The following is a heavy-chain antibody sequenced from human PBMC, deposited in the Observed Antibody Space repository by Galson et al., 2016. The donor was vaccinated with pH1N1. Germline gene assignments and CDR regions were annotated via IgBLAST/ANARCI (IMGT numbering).Heavy chain of an antibody. CDR3: ARDTSGHATRPYGAFDI. CDR2: ISSSGSAL. J-gene: IGHJ3*02. Sequence: SLRLSCAASDFTFSSYEMSWVRQAPGKGLEWVAFISSSGSALYYADSVEGRFTISRENARNSLYLQMNSLRAEDTAVYYCARDTSGHATRPYGAFDIWGQGTMVTVSS. V-gene: IGHV3-48*03. CDR1: DFTFSSYE. D-gene: IGHD3-10*01.